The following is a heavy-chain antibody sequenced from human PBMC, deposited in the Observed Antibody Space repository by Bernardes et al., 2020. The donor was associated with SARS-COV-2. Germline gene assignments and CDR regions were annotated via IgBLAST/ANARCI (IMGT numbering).Heavy chain of an antibody. CDR1: GLVFSNTD. CDR3: TTELQYDNLY. J-gene: IGHJ4*02. CDR2: ISAIKNT. V-gene: IGHV3-23*01. D-gene: IGHD4-4*01. Sequence: GGSLRLSCVTSGLVFSNTDMAWVRQAPGKGLEWVATISAIKNTHYADPVKGRFTISRDDVNNALYLQMNNLRVEDTATYYCTTELQYDNLYWGQGARVTVSS.